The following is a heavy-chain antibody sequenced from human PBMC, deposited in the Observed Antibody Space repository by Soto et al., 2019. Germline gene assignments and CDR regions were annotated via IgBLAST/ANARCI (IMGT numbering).Heavy chain of an antibody. Sequence: TLSLTCTVSGGSISSGDYYWSWIRQPPGKGLEWIGYIYYSGSTYYNPSLKSRVTISVDTSKNQFSLKLSSVTAADTAVYYCARVRPSFSYYYDSSGAPGPFDYWGQGTLVTVSS. V-gene: IGHV4-30-4*01. CDR1: GGSISSGDYY. CDR2: IYYSGST. D-gene: IGHD3-22*01. CDR3: ARVRPSFSYYYDSSGAPGPFDY. J-gene: IGHJ4*02.